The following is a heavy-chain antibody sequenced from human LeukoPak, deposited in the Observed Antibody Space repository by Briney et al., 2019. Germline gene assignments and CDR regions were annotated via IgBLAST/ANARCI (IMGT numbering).Heavy chain of an antibody. D-gene: IGHD6-13*01. V-gene: IGHV3-74*01. CDR3: AKVGNSSSWYVYYFDY. CDR2: INSDGSST. CDR1: GFTFSSYW. J-gene: IGHJ4*02. Sequence: PGGSLRLSCAASGFTFSSYWMHWVRQAPGKGLVWVSRINSDGSSTSYADSVKGRFTISRDNSKNTLYLQMNSLRAEDTAVYYCAKVGNSSSWYVYYFDYWGQGTLVTVSS.